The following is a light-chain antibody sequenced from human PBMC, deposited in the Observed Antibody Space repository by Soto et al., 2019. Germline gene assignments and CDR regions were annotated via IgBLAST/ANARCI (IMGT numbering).Light chain of an antibody. Sequence: EIAMTQSPATLSVSPGERAPLSCRASQSVSILLAWYQQKPGQAPRLLIYGASNRATGIPARFSGSGSGTDFTLTISSLEPEDFAMYYCQQSASSVTFGQGTRLEIK. CDR2: GAS. V-gene: IGKV3D-15*01. CDR3: QQSASSVT. J-gene: IGKJ5*01. CDR1: QSVSIL.